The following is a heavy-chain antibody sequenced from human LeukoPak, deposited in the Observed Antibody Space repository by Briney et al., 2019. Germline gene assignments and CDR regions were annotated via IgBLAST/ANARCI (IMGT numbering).Heavy chain of an antibody. J-gene: IGHJ4*02. CDR2: TGGSDDST. V-gene: IGHV3-23*01. CDR1: GGSISSSSYY. CDR3: TKDLMTGFSGGWYFGY. Sequence: ETLSLTCTVSGGSISSSSYYWGWIRQPPGKGLEWVAVTGGSDDSTHYADSVKGRFTISRDNSKNSLYLQMNSLTAEDTAVYYCTKDLMTGFSGGWYFGYWGQGTLVTVSS. D-gene: IGHD6-19*01.